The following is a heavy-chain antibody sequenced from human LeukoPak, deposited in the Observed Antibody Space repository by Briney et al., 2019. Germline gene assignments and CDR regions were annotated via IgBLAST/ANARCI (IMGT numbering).Heavy chain of an antibody. CDR2: IIVGSGRT. D-gene: IGHD1-26*01. V-gene: IGHV1-58*02. CDR3: AAELYSGTYGRCCSFAF. Sequence: TSVKVSRKTSGFTFSNSAMQWVRQARGQRLEWIGWIIVGSGRTHYAQNLQERITITRDMSTNTAYMELSSLRSDDTAVYYCAAELYSGTYGRCCSFAFWGQGTQVTVSS. J-gene: IGHJ4*02. CDR1: GFTFSNSA.